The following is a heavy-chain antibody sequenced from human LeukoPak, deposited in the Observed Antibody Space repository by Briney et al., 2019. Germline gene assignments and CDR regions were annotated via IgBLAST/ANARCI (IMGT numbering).Heavy chain of an antibody. V-gene: IGHV4-59*01. CDR3: VRDGRLTHAFDI. CDR1: GGSFSGYY. CDR2: IYYSGNT. J-gene: IGHJ3*02. Sequence: SETLSLTCAVYGGSFSGYYWSWIRQPPGKGLEWIGYIYYSGNTNYNPSLKSRVTISVDTSKNQFSLKLSSVTAADTAVYYCVRDGRLTHAFDIWGQGTMVTVSS. D-gene: IGHD6-25*01.